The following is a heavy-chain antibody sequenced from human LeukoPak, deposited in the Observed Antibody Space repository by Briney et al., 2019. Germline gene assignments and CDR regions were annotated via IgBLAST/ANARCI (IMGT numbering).Heavy chain of an antibody. Sequence: GGSLRLSCAASGFTFSSYGMYWVRQAPGKGLEWVAFIRYDGSNKYYADSVKGRFTISRDNSKNTLYLQMNSLRAEDTTVYYCAKDSRNYYDRSGYSHFDYWGQGTLVTVSS. CDR2: IRYDGSNK. J-gene: IGHJ4*02. CDR1: GFTFSSYG. CDR3: AKDSRNYYDRSGYSHFDY. D-gene: IGHD3-22*01. V-gene: IGHV3-30*02.